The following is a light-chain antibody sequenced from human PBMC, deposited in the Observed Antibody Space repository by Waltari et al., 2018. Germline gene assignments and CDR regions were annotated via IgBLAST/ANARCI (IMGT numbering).Light chain of an antibody. Sequence: QSALTQPPSASGSPGQSVTISCTGARSDVGGYPYVSWYQQHQGKAPKVIIYEVNKRPSGVPDRFFGSTSGSTASLTVSGLQAEDEANYYCASYAGGDTPDVFGTGTKVTVL. J-gene: IGLJ1*01. V-gene: IGLV2-8*01. CDR1: RSDVGGYPY. CDR3: ASYAGGDTPDV. CDR2: EVN.